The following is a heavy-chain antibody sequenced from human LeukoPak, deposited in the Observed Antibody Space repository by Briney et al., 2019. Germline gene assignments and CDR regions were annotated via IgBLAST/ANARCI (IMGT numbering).Heavy chain of an antibody. V-gene: IGHV3-23*01. CDR2: ISGSGGST. CDR1: GFTFSSYA. J-gene: IGHJ4*02. Sequence: GGSLRLSCAASGFTFSSYAMSWVRQAPGKGLEWVSAISGSGGSTYYADSVKGRFTISRDNSKNTLYLQMNSLRAEDTAVYYCAKTSGTGITIFGVVIMNWGQGTLVTVSS. CDR3: AKTSGTGITIFGVVIMN. D-gene: IGHD3-3*01.